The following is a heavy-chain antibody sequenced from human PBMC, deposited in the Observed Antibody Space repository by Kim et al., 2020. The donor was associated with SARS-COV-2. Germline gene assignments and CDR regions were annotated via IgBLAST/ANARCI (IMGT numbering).Heavy chain of an antibody. V-gene: IGHV5-10-1*01. D-gene: IGHD3-10*01. CDR2: IDPSDSYT. CDR1: GYSFTSYW. CDR3: ARQSRPYPGSPYGMDV. J-gene: IGHJ6*02. Sequence: GESLKISCKGSGYSFTSYWISWVRQMPGKGLEWMGRIDPSDSYTNYSPSFQGHVTISADKSISTAYLQWSSLKASDTAMYYCARQSRPYPGSPYGMDVWGQGTTVTVSS.